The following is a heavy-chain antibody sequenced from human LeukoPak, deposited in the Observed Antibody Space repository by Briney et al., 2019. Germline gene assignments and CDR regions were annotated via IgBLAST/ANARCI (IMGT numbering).Heavy chain of an antibody. V-gene: IGHV3-23*01. J-gene: IGHJ4*02. CDR2: IGGSGGST. CDR3: AKYFCSGGSCYHPPDY. CDR1: GFTFSSYA. Sequence: GGSLRLSCAASGFTFSSYAMSWVRQAPGKGLEWVSAIGGSGGSTYYADSVKGRFTISRDNSKNTLYLQMNSLRAEDTAVYYCAKYFCSGGSCYHPPDYWGQGTLVTVSS. D-gene: IGHD2-15*01.